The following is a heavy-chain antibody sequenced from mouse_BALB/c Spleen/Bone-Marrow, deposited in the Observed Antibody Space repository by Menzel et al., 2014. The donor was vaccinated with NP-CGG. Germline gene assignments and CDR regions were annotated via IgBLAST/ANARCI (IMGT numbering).Heavy chain of an antibody. CDR3: AMYYYGSSLFAY. CDR1: GFNIKDTY. CDR2: IDPANGNT. Sequence: EVKLMESGAELVKPGASVKLSCTASGFNIKDTYMHWVKQRPEQGLEWIGRIDPANGNTKYDPKFQGKATITADTSSNTACLQLSSLTSEDTAVYYCAMYYYGSSLFAYWGQGTLVTVSA. V-gene: IGHV14-3*02. J-gene: IGHJ3*01. D-gene: IGHD1-1*01.